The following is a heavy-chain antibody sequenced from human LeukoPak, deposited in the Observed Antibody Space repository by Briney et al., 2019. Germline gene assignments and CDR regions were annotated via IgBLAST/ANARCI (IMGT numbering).Heavy chain of an antibody. Sequence: SETLSLTCTVSGGSISSNSYYWGWIRQPPGKGLEWIGSIYYSGSTYYNPSLKSRVTISVDTSKNQFSLKLSSVTAADTAVYYCARGTTIFGVVSAFDIWGQGTMVTVSS. CDR1: GGSISSNSYY. CDR2: IYYSGST. CDR3: ARGTTIFGVVSAFDI. V-gene: IGHV4-39*07. D-gene: IGHD3-3*01. J-gene: IGHJ3*02.